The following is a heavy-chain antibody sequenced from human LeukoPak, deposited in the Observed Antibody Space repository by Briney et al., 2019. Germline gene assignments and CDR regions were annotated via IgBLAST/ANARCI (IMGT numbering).Heavy chain of an antibody. D-gene: IGHD3-10*01. CDR2: INHSGST. CDR3: ARGVYYYGSGSLVPYYYYGMDV. CDR1: GGSFSGYY. V-gene: IGHV4-34*01. J-gene: IGHJ6*02. Sequence: SATLSLTCAVYGGSFSGYYWSWIRQPPGKGLEWIGEINHSGSTNYNPSLKSRVTITVDTSKNQFSLKLSSVTAADTAVYYCARGVYYYGSGSLVPYYYYGMDVWGQGTTVTVSS.